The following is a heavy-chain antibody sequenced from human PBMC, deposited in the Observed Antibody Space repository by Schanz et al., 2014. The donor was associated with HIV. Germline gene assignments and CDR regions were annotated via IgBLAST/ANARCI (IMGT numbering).Heavy chain of an antibody. Sequence: EVQLVESGGGLVQPGGSLRLSCAASRFTFSVYAMNWVRQAPGKGLEWVAVISGSGGSTYYADSVKGRFTISRDNSKNTLYLQMNSLRAEDTAVYYCALSRPSGYGGSWYFDLWGRGTLVAVSS. J-gene: IGHJ2*01. V-gene: IGHV3-23*04. D-gene: IGHD2-15*01. CDR3: ALSRPSGYGGSWYFDL. CDR1: RFTFSVYA. CDR2: ISGSGGST.